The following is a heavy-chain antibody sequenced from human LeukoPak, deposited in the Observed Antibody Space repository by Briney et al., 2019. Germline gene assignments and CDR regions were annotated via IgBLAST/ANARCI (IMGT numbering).Heavy chain of an antibody. V-gene: IGHV4-4*07. J-gene: IGHJ3*02. CDR1: GGSISSYY. D-gene: IGHD3-10*01. CDR3: AREGTHLNAFDI. CDR2: IYISGST. Sequence: SETLSLTCTVSGGSISSYYWSWIRQPAGKGLEWIGRIYISGSTNYNPSLKSRVTMSVDTSKNQFSLKLSSVTAADTAVYYCAREGTHLNAFDIWGQGTMVTVSS.